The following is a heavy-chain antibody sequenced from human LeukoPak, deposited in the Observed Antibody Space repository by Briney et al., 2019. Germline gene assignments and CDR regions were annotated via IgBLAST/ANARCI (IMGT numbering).Heavy chain of an antibody. CDR3: ARARCSSTDCPPDY. V-gene: IGHV3-30*08. D-gene: IGHD2-2*01. CDR1: AFTFNSFA. CDR2: ISYDAENE. Sequence: GGSLRLSCAASAFTFNSFAMHWVRLAPGKGLEWVAAISYDAENEFYADSVRGRFAISRDNSENTLHLQLDSLRAEDTGVFYCARARCSSTDCPPDYWGQGTLVNVSS. J-gene: IGHJ4*02.